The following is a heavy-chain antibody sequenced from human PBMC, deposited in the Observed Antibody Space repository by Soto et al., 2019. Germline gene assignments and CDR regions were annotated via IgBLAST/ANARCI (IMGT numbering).Heavy chain of an antibody. D-gene: IGHD2-2*01. CDR1: GYTFTNYY. J-gene: IGHJ5*02. CDR3: AVRVVPAAHRGGSLDP. CDR2: INPSGGGR. V-gene: IGHV1-46*01. Sequence: ASVKVSCKASGYTFTNYYIHWVRQAPGEGLEWMGIINPSGGGRTSAQKFTGRVTMTRDTSTSSVYMQLSSLGSEDRGVDHSAVRVVPAAHRGGSLDPWGHGTPLTVSS.